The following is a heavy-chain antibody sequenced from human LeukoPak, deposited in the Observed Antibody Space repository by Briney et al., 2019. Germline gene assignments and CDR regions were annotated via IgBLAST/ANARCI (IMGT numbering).Heavy chain of an antibody. CDR2: IIPIFGTA. CDR3: ARTYYYDSSGYNDAFDI. CDR1: GGTFSSYA. Sequence: SVKVSCKASGGTFSSYAISWVRQAPGQGLEWMGGIIPIFGTANYAQKLQGRVTITADESTSTAYMELSSLRSEDTAVYYCARTYYYDSSGYNDAFDIWGQGTMVTVSS. V-gene: IGHV1-69*13. D-gene: IGHD3-22*01. J-gene: IGHJ3*02.